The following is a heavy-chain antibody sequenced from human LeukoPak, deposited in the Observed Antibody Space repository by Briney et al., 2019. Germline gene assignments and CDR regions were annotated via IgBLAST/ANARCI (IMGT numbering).Heavy chain of an antibody. D-gene: IGHD6-19*01. V-gene: IGHV3-21*01. CDR3: ARDRTTGIAVAGTASDY. CDR2: ISSSSSYI. Sequence: NPGGSLRLSCAASGFTFSSYSMNWVRQAPGKGLEWVSSISSSSSYIYYADSVKGRFTISRDNAKNSLYLQMNSLRAGDTAVYYCARDRTTGIAVAGTASDYWGQGTLVTVSS. J-gene: IGHJ4*02. CDR1: GFTFSSYS.